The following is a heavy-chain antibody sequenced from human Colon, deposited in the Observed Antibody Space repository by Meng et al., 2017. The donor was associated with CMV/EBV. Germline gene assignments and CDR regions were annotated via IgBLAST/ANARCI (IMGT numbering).Heavy chain of an antibody. CDR2: ISSSGTI. J-gene: IGHJ4*02. Sequence: GGSLRLSCAASGFTFSSYEMNWVRQAPGKGLEWVSYISSSGTIYYADSVKGRFTISRDNAKNSLYLQMNSLRAEDTAVYFCARDYYDTSGSIWGQGTLVTVSS. CDR3: ARDYYDTSGSI. D-gene: IGHD3-22*01. V-gene: IGHV3-48*03. CDR1: GFTFSSYE.